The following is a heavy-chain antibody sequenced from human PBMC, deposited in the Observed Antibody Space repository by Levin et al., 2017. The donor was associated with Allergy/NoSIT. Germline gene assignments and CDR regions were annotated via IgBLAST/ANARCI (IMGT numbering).Heavy chain of an antibody. Sequence: SETLSLTCAVSGGSISSGGYSWSWIRQPPGKGLEWIGNIYLSGSTNDKPSLKSRVTMSVDRSKNQFSLKLSYVTAADTAVYYCARVAGYSYGYYFDYWGPGTLVTVSS. J-gene: IGHJ4*02. V-gene: IGHV4-30-2*01. CDR2: IYLSGST. CDR3: ARVAGYSYGYYFDY. CDR1: GGSISSGGYS. D-gene: IGHD5-18*01.